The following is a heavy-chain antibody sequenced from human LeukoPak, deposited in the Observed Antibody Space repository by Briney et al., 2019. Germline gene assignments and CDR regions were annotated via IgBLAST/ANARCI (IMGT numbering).Heavy chain of an antibody. Sequence: PGGSLRLSCAVSGFIFRSYAMSWVRQAPGKGLEWVSGIIGSGHSTYYADSVKGRFTISRDNSKNTLYLQMNSLRAEDTALYYCAKSLGTIFGVVGDSWGQGTLVTVSS. J-gene: IGHJ5*01. CDR1: GFIFRSYA. CDR2: IIGSGHST. CDR3: AKSLGTIFGVVGDS. D-gene: IGHD3-3*01. V-gene: IGHV3-23*01.